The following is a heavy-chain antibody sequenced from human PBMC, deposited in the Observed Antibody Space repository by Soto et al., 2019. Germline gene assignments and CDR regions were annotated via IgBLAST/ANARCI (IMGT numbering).Heavy chain of an antibody. V-gene: IGHV4-59*01. Sequence: QVQLQESGPGRVKPSEPLSLTCPVSGGSISSSYWSWFRQPPGKGLEWIGYIYYSGSTNYNPSLKSRVTISVDTSKNQFSLKLSSVTAADTAVYYCARMTFDDYFDYWGQGTLVTVSS. CDR3: ARMTFDDYFDY. CDR1: GGSISSSY. D-gene: IGHD2-21*02. CDR2: IYYSGST. J-gene: IGHJ4*02.